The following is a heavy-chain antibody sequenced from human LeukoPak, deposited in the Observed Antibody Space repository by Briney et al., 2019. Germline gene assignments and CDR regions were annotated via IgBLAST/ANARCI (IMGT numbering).Heavy chain of an antibody. V-gene: IGHV3-23*01. J-gene: IGHJ5*02. Sequence: GGSLRLSCAASGFTFSSYAMSWVRQAPGKGLEWVSALSGSGGSTYYADSVKGRFTISRDNSKNTLYLQMNSLRAEDTAVYYCAKAGLYCSGGSCYDWFDPWGQGTLVTVSS. CDR1: GFTFSSYA. D-gene: IGHD2-15*01. CDR3: AKAGLYCSGGSCYDWFDP. CDR2: LSGSGGST.